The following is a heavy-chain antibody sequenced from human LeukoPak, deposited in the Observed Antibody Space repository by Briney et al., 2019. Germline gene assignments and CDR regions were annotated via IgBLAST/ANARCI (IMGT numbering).Heavy chain of an antibody. J-gene: IGHJ4*02. CDR3: AKAGAVVVVAAKYFDY. V-gene: IGHV3-23*01. CDR1: GFTFSNYA. D-gene: IGHD2-15*01. CDR2: ISGSGGST. Sequence: GGSLRLSCAASGFTFSNYAMSWVRQAPGKGLEWVSGISGSGGSTYYADSVKGRFTISRDNSKNTLYLQMNSLRAEDTAVYYCAKAGAVVVVAAKYFDYWGQGTLVTVSS.